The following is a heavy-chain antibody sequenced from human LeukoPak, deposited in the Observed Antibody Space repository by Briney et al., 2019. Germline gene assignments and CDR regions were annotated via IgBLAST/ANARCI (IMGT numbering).Heavy chain of an antibody. J-gene: IGHJ4*02. Sequence: GGSLSLFCAASGFTFSSYAMSWVRGAPGKGVEWVSAISDSDSNTYYADSVKGRFTISRDNTKNTLYLQMNSLRAEDTAVYYCASALRIYYYFDYWGQGTLVTVSS. CDR2: ISDSDSNT. CDR1: GFTFSSYA. CDR3: ASALRIYYYFDY. D-gene: IGHD1-26*01. V-gene: IGHV3-23*01.